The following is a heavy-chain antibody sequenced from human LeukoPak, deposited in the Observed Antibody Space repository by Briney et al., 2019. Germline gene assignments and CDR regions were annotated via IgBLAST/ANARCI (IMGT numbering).Heavy chain of an antibody. J-gene: IGHJ6*03. D-gene: IGHD6-13*01. CDR1: GFTFSSYA. CDR2: ISYRSSDI. CDR3: ARVYSSSWYSGYLYMDL. V-gene: IGHV3-21*01. Sequence: GGSLRLSCAGSGFTFSSYAMRWVRQAPGKVLEWVLSISYRSSDIEYADSVKGRFTISRDNTKKSLYLQMSGLRAEDSAVYYCARVYSSSWYSGYLYMDLWGIRTTVTVSS.